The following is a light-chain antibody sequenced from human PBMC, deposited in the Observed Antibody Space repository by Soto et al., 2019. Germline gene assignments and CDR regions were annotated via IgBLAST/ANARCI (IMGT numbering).Light chain of an antibody. CDR1: QSVSSSY. J-gene: IGKJ3*01. V-gene: IGKV3-20*01. Sequence: EIVLTQSPGTLSLSPGERATLSCRASQSVSSSYLAWYQQKPGQAPRLLIYGASSRATGIPDRFSGSGSGTDFTLTISRLEPEDFAVYYCQQYASSSFTFGPGTKADIK. CDR3: QQYASSSFT. CDR2: GAS.